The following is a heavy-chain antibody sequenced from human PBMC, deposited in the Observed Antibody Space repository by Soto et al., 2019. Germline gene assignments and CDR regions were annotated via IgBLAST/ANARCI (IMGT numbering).Heavy chain of an antibody. V-gene: IGHV4-30-2*01. J-gene: IGHJ4*02. CDR3: ARERTYYDSGGYSYI. Sequence: QLQLQESGSGLVKPSQTLSLMCAVSGDSISSGAYSWNWIRQPPEKGLEWIGYIYHSRSTYYNPSLKSRVTISVDKSKNHFSLKLSSVTAADTAVYYCARERTYYDSGGYSYIWGQGTLVTVSS. CDR2: IYHSRST. CDR1: GDSISSGAYS. D-gene: IGHD3-22*01.